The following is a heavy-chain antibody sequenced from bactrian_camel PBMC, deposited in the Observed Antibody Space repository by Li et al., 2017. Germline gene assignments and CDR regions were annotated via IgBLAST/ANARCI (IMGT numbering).Heavy chain of an antibody. CDR1: GHSRGSNC. CDR2: IRRDGGET. D-gene: IGHD5*01. Sequence: HVQLVESGGGSVQAGGSLKLSCVVSGHSRGSNCVGWYRLPPGRAPAEREGIAAIRRDGGETWYAASVKGRFTISRDSAKNTLHLQMNSLKPKDTATYYCAAGQGVGWCLDVIRVGAEADFDYWGQGTQVTVS. CDR3: AAGQGVGWCLDVIRVGAEADFDY. V-gene: IGHV3S45*01. J-gene: IGHJ6*01.